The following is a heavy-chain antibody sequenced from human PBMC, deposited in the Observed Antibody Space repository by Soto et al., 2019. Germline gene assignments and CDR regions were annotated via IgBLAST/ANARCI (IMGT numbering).Heavy chain of an antibody. D-gene: IGHD2-2*01. CDR2: IIPIFGTE. V-gene: IGHV1-69*06. CDR3: ARGVVVPAAMHTLGYYYYGMDV. J-gene: IGHJ6*02. CDR1: GGTFSSYA. Sequence: SVKVSCKASGGTFSSYAISWVRQAPGQGLEWMGGIIPIFGTENYPKKFKGKVTIPPNKPTSTAYMELSSLRSEDTAVYYWARGVVVPAAMHTLGYYYYGMDVWGQGTTVTVSS.